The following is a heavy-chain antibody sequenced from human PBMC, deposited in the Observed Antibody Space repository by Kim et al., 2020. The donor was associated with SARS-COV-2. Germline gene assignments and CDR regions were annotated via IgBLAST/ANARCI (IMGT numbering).Heavy chain of an antibody. CDR3: ARDGGYYPYSFDY. V-gene: IGHV4-4*07. D-gene: IGHD3-22*01. J-gene: IGHJ4*02. CDR1: GGSISGYY. Sequence: SETLSLTCTVSGGSISGYYWSWIRQPAGKGLEWIGRIYPSGSTNCNPSLKSRVTMSLDTSKNQFSLNLSSVTAADTAVYFCARDGGYYPYSFDYCGQGTL. CDR2: IYPSGST.